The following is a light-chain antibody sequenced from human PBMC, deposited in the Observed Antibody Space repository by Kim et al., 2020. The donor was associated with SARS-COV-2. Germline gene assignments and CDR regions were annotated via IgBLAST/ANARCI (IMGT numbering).Light chain of an antibody. V-gene: IGKV2-30*01. Sequence: DVIMTQSPLSLPVTLGQPASISCRSSQSLVFSDGKTYLNWFHQRPDQSPRRLIYKVSNRDSGVPDRFSGSGSGTDFTLKISRVEAEDVGVYYCMYGTHWPPSFTFGGGTKLDIK. CDR2: KVS. J-gene: IGKJ4*01. CDR3: MYGTHWPPSFT. CDR1: QSLVFSDGKTY.